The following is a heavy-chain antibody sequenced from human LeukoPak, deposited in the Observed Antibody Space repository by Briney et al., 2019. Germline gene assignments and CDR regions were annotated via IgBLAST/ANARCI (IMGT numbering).Heavy chain of an antibody. Sequence: GGSLRLSCAASGFSFSDYGMSWVRQAPGKGLEWVSAISGSGGDTYLADSVKGRFTISRDNSKRTVFLQMDSLRAEDTAVYYCAKDPHFYYYYYMDVWGNGTTVTVSS. CDR3: AKDPHFYYYYYMDV. CDR1: GFSFSDYG. V-gene: IGHV3-23*01. CDR2: ISGSGGDT. J-gene: IGHJ6*03.